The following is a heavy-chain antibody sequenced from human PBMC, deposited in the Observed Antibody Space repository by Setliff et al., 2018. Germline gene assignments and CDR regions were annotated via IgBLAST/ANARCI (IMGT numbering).Heavy chain of an antibody. CDR1: GGSISSYY. Sequence: SETLSLTCTVSGGSISSYYWTWIRQSPGKGLEWIGNIYDSGSINYNPSLKSRVTTSVDTSKNQFSLKLSSVTAADTAVYYCARTYYYASGRSGYYYYYYYMDVWGKGTTVTVSS. V-gene: IGHV4-59*08. CDR3: ARTYYYASGRSGYYYYYYYMDV. J-gene: IGHJ6*03. D-gene: IGHD3-10*01. CDR2: IYDSGSI.